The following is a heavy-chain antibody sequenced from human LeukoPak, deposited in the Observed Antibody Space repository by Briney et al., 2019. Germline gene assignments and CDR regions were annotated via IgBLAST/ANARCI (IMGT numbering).Heavy chain of an antibody. V-gene: IGHV4-39*07. CDR2: IYDSGST. CDR1: GGSIRSSYYY. D-gene: IGHD3-22*01. Sequence: SETLSLTCTVSGGSIRSSYYYWGWIRQPPGKGLEWIGSIYDSGSTYYNPSLKSRVTISVDTSKNQFSLKLSSVTAADTAVYYCARGPYYYDSSGYYYLDFYYYYGMDVWGQGTTVTVSS. J-gene: IGHJ6*02. CDR3: ARGPYYYDSSGYYYLDFYYYYGMDV.